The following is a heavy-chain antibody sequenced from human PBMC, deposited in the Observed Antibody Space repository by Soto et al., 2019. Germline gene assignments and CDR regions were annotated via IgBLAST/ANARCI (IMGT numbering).Heavy chain of an antibody. D-gene: IGHD3-22*01. CDR3: ARDPPYYYDSSGL. CDR2: ISSSSSYI. V-gene: IGHV3-21*01. Sequence: EVQLVESGGGLVKPGGSLRLSCAASGFTFSSYSMNWVRQAPGKGLEWVSSISSSSSYIYYADSVKGRFTISRDNAKNSLYLQMISLRAEDTAVYYCARDPPYYYDSSGLWGQGTMVPVSS. J-gene: IGHJ3*01. CDR1: GFTFSSYS.